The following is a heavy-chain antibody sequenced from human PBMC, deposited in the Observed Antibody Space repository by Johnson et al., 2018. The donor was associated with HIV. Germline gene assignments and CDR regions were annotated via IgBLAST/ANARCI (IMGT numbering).Heavy chain of an antibody. D-gene: IGHD4-17*01. V-gene: IGHV3-20*01. J-gene: IGHJ3*02. CDR2: FNWNGDNT. CDR3: AGAPLRHDAFDI. Sequence: VQLVESGGGVIRPGGSLRLACEASGFTFDDYGMSWVRQAPGKGLEWVSGFNWNGDNTGSADSVKGRFTISRDNAKNSLYLQMNSLRAEDTAVYDCAGAPLRHDAFDIWGQGTMVTVSS. CDR1: GFTFDDYG.